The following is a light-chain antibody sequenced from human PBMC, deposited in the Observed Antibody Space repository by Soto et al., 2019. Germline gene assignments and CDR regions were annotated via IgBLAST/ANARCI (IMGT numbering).Light chain of an antibody. CDR1: PAIASF. Sequence: IQLTQSPSSLSASVGDRVTITCRASPAIASFLAWYQQKPGTAPKLLIYDAATLQSGVPSRFSGSRSGTEYTLTIGSLQPEDFATYYCQQSYRTPFTFGPGTTADIK. V-gene: IGKV1-9*01. J-gene: IGKJ3*01. CDR2: DAA. CDR3: QQSYRTPFT.